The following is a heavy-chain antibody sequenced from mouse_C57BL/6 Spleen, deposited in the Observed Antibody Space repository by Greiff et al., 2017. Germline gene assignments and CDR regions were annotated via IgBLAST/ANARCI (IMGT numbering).Heavy chain of an antibody. CDR3: ARYCGSGDWYFDV. CDR1: GFTFTDYY. CDR2: IRNTANGYTT. Sequence: EVQGVESGGGLVQPGGSLSLSCAASGFTFTDYYMSWVRQPPGKALEWLGFIRNTANGYTTEYSASVKGRFTISRDNSQSILYLQMNALRAEDSAAYYCARYCGSGDWYFDVWGTGTTVTVSS. D-gene: IGHD1-1*01. V-gene: IGHV7-3*01. J-gene: IGHJ1*03.